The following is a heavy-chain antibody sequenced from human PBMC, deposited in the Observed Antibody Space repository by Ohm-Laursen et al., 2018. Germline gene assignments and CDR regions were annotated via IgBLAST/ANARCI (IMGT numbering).Heavy chain of an antibody. CDR3: AKPHDYGGMGYFEY. J-gene: IGHJ4*02. CDR1: GFTFSSYS. V-gene: IGHV3-21*01. CDR2: ISSSSSYI. Sequence: GSLRLSCTASGFTFSSYSMNWVRQAPGKGLEWVSSISSSSSYIYYADSVKGRFTISRDNSKNTLYLQLNRLTLEDTAVYHCAKPHDYGGMGYFEYWGQGTLVTVSS. D-gene: IGHD4-23*01.